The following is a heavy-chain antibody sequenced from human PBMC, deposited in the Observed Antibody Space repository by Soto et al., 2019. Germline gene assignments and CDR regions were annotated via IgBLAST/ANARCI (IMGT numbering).Heavy chain of an antibody. J-gene: IGHJ5*02. CDR3: ARSSPVVTAP. Sequence: QVQLQESGPGLVKPSQTLSLTCTVSGGSISSGGYYWSWIRQHPGKGLEWIGYIYYSGSTYYNPSLKSRIPLSVETSKNHFSLKLSSVTAADTAVYYCARSSPVVTAPWGQGTLVTVSS. D-gene: IGHD2-21*02. CDR1: GGSISSGGYY. V-gene: IGHV4-31*03. CDR2: IYYSGST.